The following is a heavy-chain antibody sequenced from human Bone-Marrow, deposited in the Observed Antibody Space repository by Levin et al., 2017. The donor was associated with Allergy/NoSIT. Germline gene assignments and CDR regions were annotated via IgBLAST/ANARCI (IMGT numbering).Heavy chain of an antibody. CDR1: GYTFINYW. D-gene: IGHD6-19*01. V-gene: IGHV5-51*01. CDR2: TFPGDSET. J-gene: IGHJ6*02. CDR3: AREAVTGPGDTLYYYGMDV. Sequence: PGGSLRLSCQASGYTFINYWIGWVRQMPGEGLEWMGITFPGDSETRYNPSFQGQVTMSVDKSIDTAFLQWTSLKASDSAIYFCAREAVTGPGDTLYYYGMDVWGQGTAVTVSS.